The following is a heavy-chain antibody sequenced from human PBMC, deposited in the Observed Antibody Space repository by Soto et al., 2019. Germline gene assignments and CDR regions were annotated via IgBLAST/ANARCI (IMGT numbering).Heavy chain of an antibody. V-gene: IGHV3-11*01. CDR1: GFPFCYYD. CDR2: ISSSGSTI. CDR3: ARDIMDDYGDYGEVG. Sequence: PRGFLILFFAAPGFPFCYYDMSWILLALPKGLEWVSYISSSGSTIYYADSVKGRFTISRDNAKNSLYLQMNSLRAEDTAVYYCARDIMDDYGDYGEVGWGQGTLVTVSS. D-gene: IGHD4-17*01. J-gene: IGHJ4*02.